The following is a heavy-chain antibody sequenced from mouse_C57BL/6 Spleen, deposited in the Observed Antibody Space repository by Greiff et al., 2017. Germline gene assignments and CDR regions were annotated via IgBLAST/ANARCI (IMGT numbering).Heavy chain of an antibody. J-gene: IGHJ2*01. CDR2: ISYDGSN. CDR1: GYSITSGYY. CDR3: ARTGTGYYFDY. V-gene: IGHV3-6*01. Sequence: EVKLMESGPGLVKPSQSPSLTCSVTGYSITSGYYWNWIRQFPGNKLEWMGYISYDGSNNYNPSLKNRISITRDTSKNQFFLKLNSVTTEDTATYYCARTGTGYYFDYWGQGTTLTVSS. D-gene: IGHD4-1*01.